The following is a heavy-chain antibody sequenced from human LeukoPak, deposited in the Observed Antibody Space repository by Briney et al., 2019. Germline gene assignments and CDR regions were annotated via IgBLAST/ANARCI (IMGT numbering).Heavy chain of an antibody. CDR1: GFTFSNSA. CDR3: ARGRYSGTTYYFDY. CDR2: ISYDGNNK. V-gene: IGHV3-30-3*01. Sequence: GGSLRLSCAASGFTFSNSAMHWVRQAPGKGLEWVAFISYDGNNKYYADSVKGRFTISRDNAKNSLYLQMNSLRAEDTAMYYCARGRYSGTTYYFDYWGQGTLVTVSS. D-gene: IGHD5-12*01. J-gene: IGHJ4*02.